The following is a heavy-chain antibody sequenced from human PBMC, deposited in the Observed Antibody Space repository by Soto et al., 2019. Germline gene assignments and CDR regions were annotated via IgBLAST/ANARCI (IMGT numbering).Heavy chain of an antibody. CDR2: IKSETDGGTV. V-gene: IGHV3-15*01. D-gene: IGHD3-10*01. Sequence: PGGSLRLSCAASGFTFSNAWMSWVRQAPGKGLEWVGRIKSETDGGTVDYVAPVKGRFTISRDDSKNTLYLQMNSLKTEDTAVYYCTTDLWFGAPPYYFGMDVWGQGTTVTVSS. J-gene: IGHJ6*02. CDR3: TTDLWFGAPPYYFGMDV. CDR1: GFTFSNAW.